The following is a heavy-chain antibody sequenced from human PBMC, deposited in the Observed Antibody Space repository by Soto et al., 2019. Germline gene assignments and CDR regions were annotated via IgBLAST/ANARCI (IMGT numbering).Heavy chain of an antibody. CDR3: AKDLFGGDYTSYLFFQP. Sequence: TGGSLRLSCAASGFTFNSYAMSWVRQAPGKGLEWVSAIRGGGGRAYYADSVKGRFTITRDNFKKTLFLQMSSLRAEDTAIYYCAKDLFGGDYTSYLFFQPWGQGTLVTVSS. CDR1: GFTFNSYA. CDR2: IRGGGGRA. V-gene: IGHV3-23*01. D-gene: IGHD4-17*01. J-gene: IGHJ1*01.